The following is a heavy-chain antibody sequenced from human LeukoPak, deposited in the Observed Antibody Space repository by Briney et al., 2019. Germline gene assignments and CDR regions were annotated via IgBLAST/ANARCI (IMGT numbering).Heavy chain of an antibody. CDR2: ISGSGGSA. CDR1: GFTFSNYA. Sequence: GGSLRLSCAASGFTFSNYAMNWVRQAPGKGLEWVSGISGSGGSANYADSVRGRFTISRDNSKNTLCLQMNSLRAEDTAVYYCGKRQTRATTLDYWGQGTLVTVSS. CDR3: GKRQTRATTLDY. J-gene: IGHJ4*02. D-gene: IGHD4-17*01. V-gene: IGHV3-23*01.